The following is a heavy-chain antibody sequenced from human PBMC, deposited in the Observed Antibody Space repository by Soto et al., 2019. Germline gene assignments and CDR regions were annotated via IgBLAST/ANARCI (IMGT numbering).Heavy chain of an antibody. Sequence: EVQLLESGGGLVQPGGSLRLSCAASGFTFSSYAMSWVRQAPGKGLEWVSAISGSGGSTYYADSVKGRFTISRDNSKNTLYLQMNSLRAEDTAVYYCAKDGSEPSSSWYASDTYGKAEYFQHWGQGTLVTVSS. V-gene: IGHV3-23*01. CDR2: ISGSGGST. CDR3: AKDGSEPSSSWYASDTYGKAEYFQH. CDR1: GFTFSSYA. J-gene: IGHJ1*01. D-gene: IGHD6-13*01.